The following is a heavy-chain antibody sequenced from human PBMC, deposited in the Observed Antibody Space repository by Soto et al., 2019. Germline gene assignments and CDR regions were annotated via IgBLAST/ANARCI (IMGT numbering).Heavy chain of an antibody. D-gene: IGHD3-10*01. CDR1: GYSFTSYW. CDR3: ARHREDSFGWFDP. J-gene: IGHJ5*02. CDR2: IDPSDSYT. Sequence: GESLKISCKGSGYSFTSYWISWVRQMPGKGLEWMGRIDPSDSYTNYSPSFQGHVTISADKSISAAYLQWSSLKASDTAMYYCARHREDSFGWFDPWGQGTLVTVSS. V-gene: IGHV5-10-1*01.